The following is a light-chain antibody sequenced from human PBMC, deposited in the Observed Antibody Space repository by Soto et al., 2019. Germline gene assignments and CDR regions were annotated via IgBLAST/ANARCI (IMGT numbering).Light chain of an antibody. V-gene: IGKV3-15*01. CDR3: QQYNDCPPLT. Sequence: EIVMTQSPATLSVSPGERATLSCRASQSVSSNLAWYQQKPGQAPRLLIYGASTRATGIPARFSGSGSGTEFTLTISSLQAEELAVYYWQQYNDCPPLTFGGGAKVEIK. J-gene: IGKJ4*01. CDR1: QSVSSN. CDR2: GAS.